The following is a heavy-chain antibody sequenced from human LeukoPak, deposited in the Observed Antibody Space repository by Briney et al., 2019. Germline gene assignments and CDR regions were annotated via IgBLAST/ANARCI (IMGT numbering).Heavy chain of an antibody. CDR2: IKQDGSEE. V-gene: IGHV3-7*01. CDR3: ATYSPTPRRRLDY. J-gene: IGHJ4*02. D-gene: IGHD2-21*01. CDR1: GFIFNNYY. Sequence: PGGSLRLSCAASGFIFNNYYVTWVRQAQGKGLEWVARIKQDGSEESYVDSAKGRFTISRDDAQNSVYLQMTSLRAEDTAVYYCATYSPTPRRRLDYWGQGTLVTVSS.